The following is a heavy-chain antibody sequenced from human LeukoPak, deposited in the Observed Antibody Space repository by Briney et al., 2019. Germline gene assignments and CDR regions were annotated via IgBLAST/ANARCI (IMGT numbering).Heavy chain of an antibody. Sequence: GGSLRLSCAASGFTFSSYSMNWVRQAPGKGLEWVSSISSSSSYIYYADSVKGRFTISRDNAKNSLYLQMNSLRAEDTAVYYCAKGSIVVVPAAKGLDYWGQGTLVTVSS. V-gene: IGHV3-21*01. D-gene: IGHD2-2*01. CDR2: ISSSSSYI. CDR3: AKGSIVVVPAAKGLDY. CDR1: GFTFSSYS. J-gene: IGHJ4*02.